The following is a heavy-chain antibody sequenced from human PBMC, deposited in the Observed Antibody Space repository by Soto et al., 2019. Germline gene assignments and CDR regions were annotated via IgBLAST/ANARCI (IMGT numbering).Heavy chain of an antibody. CDR2: IIPILGIA. V-gene: IGHV1-69*08. CDR1: GGTFSSYT. D-gene: IGHD5-12*01. Sequence: QVQLVQSGAEVKKPGSSVKVSCKASGGTFSSYTISWVRQAPGQGLEWMGRIIPILGIANYAQKFQGRVTITADKSTSTAYMELSSLRSEDTAVYYCAREYSGYDYGTAAAGPYDDYWGQGTLVTVSS. J-gene: IGHJ4*02. CDR3: AREYSGYDYGTAAAGPYDDY.